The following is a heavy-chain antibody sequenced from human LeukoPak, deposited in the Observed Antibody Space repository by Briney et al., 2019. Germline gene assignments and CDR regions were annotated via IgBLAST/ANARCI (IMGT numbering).Heavy chain of an antibody. CDR2: ISYDGNNK. D-gene: IGHD3-3*01. CDR3: ARRGTIFGVVSSFDY. Sequence: GGSLRLSCAASGFTFSDYGLHWVRQAPGKGLDWVALISYDGNNKYYADSVKGRFTISKDNSKNTLYLQMNSLRAEDTAVYFCARRGTIFGVVSSFDYWGQGTLVTVSS. CDR1: GFTFSDYG. V-gene: IGHV3-30-3*01. J-gene: IGHJ4*02.